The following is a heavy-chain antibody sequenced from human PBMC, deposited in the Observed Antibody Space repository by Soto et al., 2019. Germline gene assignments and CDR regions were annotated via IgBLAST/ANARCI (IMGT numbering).Heavy chain of an antibody. Sequence: GGSLRLSCAASGFTFSSYNMNWVRQAPGKGLEWVSYISYSTTTHYADSEKGRFTISRDNAKNSLYLQMNSLRDEDTAVYYCAREIAAADFDYWGQGILVTVSS. CDR2: ISYSTTT. V-gene: IGHV3-48*02. CDR1: GFTFSSYN. J-gene: IGHJ4*02. D-gene: IGHD6-13*01. CDR3: AREIAAADFDY.